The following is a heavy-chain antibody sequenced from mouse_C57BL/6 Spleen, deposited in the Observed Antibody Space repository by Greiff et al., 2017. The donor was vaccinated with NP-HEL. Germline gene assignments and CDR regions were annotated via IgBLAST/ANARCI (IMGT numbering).Heavy chain of an antibody. J-gene: IGHJ4*01. V-gene: IGHV1-82*01. D-gene: IGHD2-14*01. Sequence: VQLQQSGPELVKPGASVKISCKASGYAFSSSWMNWVKQRPGQGLEWIGRIYPGDGDTNYNGKFKGKATLTADKSSSTAYMQLSSLTSEDSAVYVCARRYLDYYDAMDYWGQGTSVTVSS. CDR3: ARRYLDYYDAMDY. CDR2: IYPGDGDT. CDR1: GYAFSSSW.